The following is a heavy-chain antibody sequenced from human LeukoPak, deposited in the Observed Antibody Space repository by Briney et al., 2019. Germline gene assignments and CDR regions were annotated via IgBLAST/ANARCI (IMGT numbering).Heavy chain of an antibody. CDR2: ISWSSGSL. D-gene: IGHD2-15*01. CDR3: AKAELGYCSGGRCSGWAPFDH. V-gene: IGHV3-9*01. Sequence: GGSLRLSCEASGFTFDNYAMHWVRQAPGKGLEWVSGISWSSGSLGYADSVKGRFTISRDNAKNSLYPQMNSLRAEDTALYYCAKAELGYCSGGRCSGWAPFDHWGQGTLVTVSS. CDR1: GFTFDNYA. J-gene: IGHJ4*02.